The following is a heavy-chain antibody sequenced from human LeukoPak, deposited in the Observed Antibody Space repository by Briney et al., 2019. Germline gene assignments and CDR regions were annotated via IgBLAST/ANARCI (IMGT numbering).Heavy chain of an antibody. V-gene: IGHV4-34*01. J-gene: IGHJ5*02. D-gene: IGHD6-19*01. CDR2: INHSGST. CDR3: ARAAVADTPDWFDP. CDR1: GGSFSGYY. Sequence: PSETLSLTCAVCGGSFSGYYWSWIRQPPGKGLEWIGEINHSGSTNYNPSLKSRVTISVDTSKNQFSLKLSSVTAADTAVYYCARAAVADTPDWFDPWGQGTLVTVSS.